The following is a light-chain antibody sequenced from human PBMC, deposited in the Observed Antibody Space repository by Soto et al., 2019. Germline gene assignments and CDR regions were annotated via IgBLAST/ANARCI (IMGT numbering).Light chain of an antibody. CDR3: CSYTTSNTRQIV. CDR1: SSDVGGYNY. CDR2: DVS. V-gene: IGLV2-14*01. Sequence: QSVLTQPASVSGSPGQSITISCTGTSSDVGGYNYVSWYQQHPGKAPKFMIYDVSNRPPGVSNRFSGSKSGNTASLTISWLQAEDEADYYCCSYTTSNTRQIVFGTGTKVTVL. J-gene: IGLJ1*01.